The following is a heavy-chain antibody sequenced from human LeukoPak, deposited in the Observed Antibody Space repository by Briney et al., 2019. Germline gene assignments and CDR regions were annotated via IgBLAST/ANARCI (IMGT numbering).Heavy chain of an antibody. CDR1: GGSISSYY. D-gene: IGHD3-3*01. Sequence: SETLSLTCTVSGGSISSYYWSWIRQPPGKGLEWIGYIYYSGSTNYNPSLKSRVTISVDTSKNQFSLKLSSVTAADTAVYYCARWLRFLEWSHFGVDAFDIWGQGTMVTVSS. J-gene: IGHJ3*02. CDR2: IYYSGST. CDR3: ARWLRFLEWSHFGVDAFDI. V-gene: IGHV4-59*01.